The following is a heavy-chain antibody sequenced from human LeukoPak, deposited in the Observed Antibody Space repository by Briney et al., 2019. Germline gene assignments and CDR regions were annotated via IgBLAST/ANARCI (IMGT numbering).Heavy chain of an antibody. CDR2: ISYDGSNI. CDR1: GFTFSSYA. V-gene: IGHV3-30*04. J-gene: IGHJ4*02. D-gene: IGHD2-2*01. Sequence: GRSLRLSCAASGFTFSSYAMHWVRQAPGKGLEWVAVISYDGSNIYYADSVKGRFTISRDNSKNTLYLQMNSLRAEGTAVYYCARDLGTHCSSTSCPGGAFDYWGQGTLVTVSS. CDR3: ARDLGTHCSSTSCPGGAFDY.